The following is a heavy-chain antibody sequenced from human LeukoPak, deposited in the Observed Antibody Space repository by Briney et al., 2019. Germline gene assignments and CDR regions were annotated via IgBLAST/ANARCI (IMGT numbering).Heavy chain of an antibody. CDR1: GFTFSSYG. V-gene: IGHV3-48*02. J-gene: IGHJ4*02. D-gene: IGHD1-26*01. Sequence: PGGSLRLSCAASGFTFSSYGMHWVRQAPGKGLEWVSYISSTSTNIYYADSVKGRFTVSRDNAKDSLYLQMNSLRDEDTAVYYCARDLISGDYTFDYWGQGALVTVSS. CDR2: ISSTSTNI. CDR3: ARDLISGDYTFDY.